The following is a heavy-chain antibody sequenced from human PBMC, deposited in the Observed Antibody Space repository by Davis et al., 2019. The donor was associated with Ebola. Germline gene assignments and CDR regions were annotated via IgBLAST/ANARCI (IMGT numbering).Heavy chain of an antibody. J-gene: IGHJ4*02. CDR3: ARVAGSGSYYKLDY. Sequence: MPGGSLRLSCAVYGGSFSGYYWSWIRQPPGKGLEWIGEINHSGSTNYNPSLKSRVTISVDTSKNQFSLKLSSVTAADTAVYYCARVAGSGSYYKLDYWGQGTLVTVSS. D-gene: IGHD3-10*01. CDR1: GGSFSGYY. V-gene: IGHV4-34*01. CDR2: INHSGST.